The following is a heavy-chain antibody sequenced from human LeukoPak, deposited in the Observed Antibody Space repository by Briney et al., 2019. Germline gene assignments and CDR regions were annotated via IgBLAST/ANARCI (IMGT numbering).Heavy chain of an antibody. J-gene: IGHJ4*02. D-gene: IGHD3-3*01. CDR1: EGTFSSYA. CDR3: AIDFWSGLYYFDY. CDR2: IIPILGIA. V-gene: IGHV1-69*04. Sequence: SVKVPCKASEGTFSSYAISWVRQAPGQGLEWMGRIIPILGIANYAQKFQGRVTITADRSTSTAYMELSSLRSEDTAVYYCAIDFWSGLYYFDYWGQGTLVTVSS.